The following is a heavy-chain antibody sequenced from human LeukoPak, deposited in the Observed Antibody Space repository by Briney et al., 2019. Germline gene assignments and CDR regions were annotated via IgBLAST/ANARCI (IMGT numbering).Heavy chain of an antibody. J-gene: IGHJ4*02. CDR3: ARVMRDYVWGSYPY. CDR2: ISAYNYNT. Sequence: GASVKVSCKASGFIFTSYAISWVRQAPGQGLEWMGWISAYNYNTNYAQKFQGRVTMTTDTSTSTAYMELRSLRSDDTAVYYCARVMRDYVWGSYPYWGQGTLVTVSS. D-gene: IGHD3-16*01. V-gene: IGHV1-18*01. CDR1: GFIFTSYA.